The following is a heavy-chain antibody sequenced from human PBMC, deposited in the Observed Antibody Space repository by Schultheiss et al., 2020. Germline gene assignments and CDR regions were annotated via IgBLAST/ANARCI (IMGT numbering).Heavy chain of an antibody. J-gene: IGHJ4*02. CDR2: INHSGTA. D-gene: IGHD1-1*01. V-gene: IGHV4-34*01. Sequence: SETLSLTCAVYGGSFSGYYWSWIRQPPGKGLEWIGEINHSGTADYNPSLKSRVIISVDTSKNQFSLNLSSVTAADTAVYFCARRATPGTFSRPKFDYWGQGTLVTVSS. CDR3: ARRATPGTFSRPKFDY. CDR1: GGSFSGYY.